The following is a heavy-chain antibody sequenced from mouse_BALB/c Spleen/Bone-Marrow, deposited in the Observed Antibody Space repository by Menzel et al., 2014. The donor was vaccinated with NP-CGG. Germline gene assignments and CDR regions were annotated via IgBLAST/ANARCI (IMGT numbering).Heavy chain of an antibody. J-gene: IGHJ2*01. CDR2: INPDSSTI. Sequence: EVQLQQSGGGLVQPGGSLKLSCAASGFDFSRYWMSWVRQAPGKGLEWIGEINPDSSTINYTPSLKDKFIISRDNAKNTLYLQMSKVRPEDTALDYCARQGYYGKGDYWGQGTTLTVSS. V-gene: IGHV4-1*02. D-gene: IGHD2-1*01. CDR3: ARQGYYGKGDY. CDR1: GFDFSRYW.